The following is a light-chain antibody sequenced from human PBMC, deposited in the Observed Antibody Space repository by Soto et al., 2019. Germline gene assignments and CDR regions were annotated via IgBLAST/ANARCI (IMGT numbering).Light chain of an antibody. CDR2: DAS. J-gene: IGKJ2*01. Sequence: EFVLTQSPATLSLSPGEGASLSCWASQSVGTYMAWYQHKPGQPARLLIYDASKRATGIPARFSGSGSGTNFTFTISSLEPADFALYFCQLRSSWPPYTFAQGTKVEMK. CDR1: QSVGTY. V-gene: IGKV3-11*01. CDR3: QLRSSWPPYT.